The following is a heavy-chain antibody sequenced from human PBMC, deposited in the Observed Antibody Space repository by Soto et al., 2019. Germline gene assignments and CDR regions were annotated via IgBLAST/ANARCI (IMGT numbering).Heavy chain of an antibody. V-gene: IGHV1-24*01. CDR1: GYTLTELS. CDR2: FDPEDGET. CDR3: ATEDVAAAGTLMTWFDP. Sequence: ASVKVSCKVSGYTLTELSMHWVRQAPGKGLEWMGGFDPEDGETIYAQKFQGRVTMTEDTSTDTAYMELSSLRSEDTAVYYCATEDVAAAGTLMTWFDPWGQGTLVNVSS. J-gene: IGHJ5*02. D-gene: IGHD6-13*01.